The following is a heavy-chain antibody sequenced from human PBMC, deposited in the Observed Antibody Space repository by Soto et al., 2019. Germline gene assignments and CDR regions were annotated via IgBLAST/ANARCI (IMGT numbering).Heavy chain of an antibody. CDR3: VRDGTKTLRDWFDP. CDR2: IYATGTT. V-gene: IGHV4-4*07. Sequence: PSETLSLTCTVSGASISGFYWRWIRKSAGKGLEWSGRIYATGTTDYNPSLKSRVMMSVDTSKKQFSLKLRSVTAADTAVYYCVRDGTKTLRDWFDPWGQGISITVSS. D-gene: IGHD1-1*01. CDR1: GASISGFY. J-gene: IGHJ5*02.